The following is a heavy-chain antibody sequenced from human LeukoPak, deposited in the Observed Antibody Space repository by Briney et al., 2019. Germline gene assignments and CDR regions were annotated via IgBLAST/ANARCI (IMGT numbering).Heavy chain of an antibody. Sequence: PSQTLSLTCTVSGGSISSGDYYWSWIRQPPGKCLEWIGYIYYSGSTYYNPSLKSRVTISVDTSKNQFSLKLSSVTAADTAVYYCAGSSEAAAYLLFDYWGQGTLVTVSS. CDR1: GGSISSGDYY. CDR2: IYYSGST. CDR3: AGSSEAAAYLLFDY. D-gene: IGHD2-2*01. J-gene: IGHJ4*02. V-gene: IGHV4-30-4*01.